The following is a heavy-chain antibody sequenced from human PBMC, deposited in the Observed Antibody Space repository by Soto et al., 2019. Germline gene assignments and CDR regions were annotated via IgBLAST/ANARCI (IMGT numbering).Heavy chain of an antibody. V-gene: IGHV4-30-2*01. Sequence: PSETQSLTCAVSGGSISSGGYSWSWTRQPPGKGLGWIGYIYHSGSTYYNPSLKSRVTISVDRSKNQFSLKLSSVTAADTAVYYCARVPDVWGQGTTVTRLL. CDR2: IYHSGST. J-gene: IGHJ6*02. CDR1: GGSISSGGYS. CDR3: ARVPDV.